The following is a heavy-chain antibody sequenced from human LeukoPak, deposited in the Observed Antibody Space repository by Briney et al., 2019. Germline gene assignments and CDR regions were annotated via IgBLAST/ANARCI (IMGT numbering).Heavy chain of an antibody. Sequence: PSETLSLTCGVSGGSVTTTNWCTWVRQLPGKGLEWIGDVHLDGRTNYNPSLEGRLTMPVSLSENHTSLTLTPLTAADTAVYYCAREGGFYHDLDYSGQGILVTVSS. CDR3: AREGGFYHDLDY. CDR2: VHLDGRT. V-gene: IGHV4-4*02. J-gene: IGHJ4*02. D-gene: IGHD1-1*01. CDR1: GGSVTTTNW.